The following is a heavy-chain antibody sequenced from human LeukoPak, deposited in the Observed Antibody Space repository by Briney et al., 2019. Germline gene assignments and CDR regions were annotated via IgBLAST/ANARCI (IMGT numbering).Heavy chain of an antibody. D-gene: IGHD2-2*01. CDR2: INHSGST. J-gene: IGHJ6*03. CDR1: GGSFSGHY. V-gene: IGHV4-34*01. CDR3: ASLRRYRSSTSCSHYYYYYMDV. Sequence: SETLSLTCAVYGGSFSGHYWSWIRQPPGKGLEWIGEINHSGSTNYNPSLKSRVTISVDTSKNQFSLKLSSVTAADTTVYYCASLRRYRSSTSCSHYYYYYMDVWGKGTTVTVSS.